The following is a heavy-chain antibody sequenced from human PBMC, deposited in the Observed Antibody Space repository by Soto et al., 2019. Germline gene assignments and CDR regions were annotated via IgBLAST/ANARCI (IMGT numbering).Heavy chain of an antibody. V-gene: IGHV3-30-3*01. CDR2: ISFDGSNE. CDR3: ARPIPRWSYHYGMDV. CDR1: EFTFSSYA. Sequence: QLVESGGRVVQPGRSLRLSCAASEFTFSSYAMHWVRQAPGRGLEGVALISFDGSNEYYADSVKGRFIISRDNSKNMVYLQMNSLRPDDTAIYYCARPIPRWSYHYGMDVWGQGTTVTVSS. D-gene: IGHD2-15*01. J-gene: IGHJ6*02.